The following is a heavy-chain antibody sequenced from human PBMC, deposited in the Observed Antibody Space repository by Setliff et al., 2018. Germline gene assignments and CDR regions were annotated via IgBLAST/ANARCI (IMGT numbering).Heavy chain of an antibody. V-gene: IGHV3-30*06. J-gene: IGHJ5*02. Sequence: GSLRLSCAASGFTFSRHGMHWVRQAPGKGLEWVAVMSNDGSDKNYADSVRGRFTISRDSSKNTLYLQLNSLRLEDTAVYYCLVAYTSSWYSSGFDPWGQGTLVTVSS. CDR2: MSNDGSDK. CDR3: LVAYTSSWYSSGFDP. CDR1: GFTFSRHG. D-gene: IGHD6-13*01.